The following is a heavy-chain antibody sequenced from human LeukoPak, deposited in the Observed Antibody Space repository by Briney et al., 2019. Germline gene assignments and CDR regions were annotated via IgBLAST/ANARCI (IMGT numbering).Heavy chain of an antibody. Sequence: GGSLRLSCAASGFTFSNYGMHWVRQAPGKGLEWVAVIWYDGSNKYYGDSVKGRFTISRDNSKNTLYLQMNSLRAEDTAVYYCARDAFMVRGVSGYDWGQGTLVTVSS. CDR1: GFTFSNYG. V-gene: IGHV3-33*01. J-gene: IGHJ4*02. D-gene: IGHD3-10*01. CDR3: ARDAFMVRGVSGYD. CDR2: IWYDGSNK.